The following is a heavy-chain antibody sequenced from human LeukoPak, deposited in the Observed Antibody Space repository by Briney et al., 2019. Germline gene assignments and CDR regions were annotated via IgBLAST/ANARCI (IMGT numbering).Heavy chain of an antibody. CDR3: AKERTRLRYFDWSSYGMDV. Sequence: PGGSLRLSCAASGFTFSSYSMNWVRQAPGKGLEWVSSISSSSSYIYYADSVKGRFTISRDNSKNTLYLQMNSLRAEDTAVYYCAKERTRLRYFDWSSYGMDVWGQGTTVTVSS. CDR1: GFTFSSYS. D-gene: IGHD3-9*01. V-gene: IGHV3-21*01. J-gene: IGHJ6*02. CDR2: ISSSSSYI.